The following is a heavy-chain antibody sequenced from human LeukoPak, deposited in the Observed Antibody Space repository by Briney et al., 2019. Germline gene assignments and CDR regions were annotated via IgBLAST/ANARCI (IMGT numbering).Heavy chain of an antibody. J-gene: IGHJ4*02. V-gene: IGHV1-18*01. Sequence: GASVKVSCKASGYTFTSYGISWVRQAPGQGLEWMGWISAYNDNTNYAQKLQGRVTMTTDTSTSTAYMELRSLRSDDTAVYYCARDRGIAMIVVANDYWGQGTLVTVSS. D-gene: IGHD3-22*01. CDR1: GYTFTSYG. CDR3: ARDRGIAMIVVANDY. CDR2: ISAYNDNT.